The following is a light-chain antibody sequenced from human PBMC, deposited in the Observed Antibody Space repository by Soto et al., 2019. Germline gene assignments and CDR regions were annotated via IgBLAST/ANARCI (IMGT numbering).Light chain of an antibody. J-gene: IGKJ1*01. CDR3: QQYNNYPLT. CDR1: QTISNS. V-gene: IGKV1-5*01. CDR2: EAS. Sequence: DIVLTQSPSTLSASVGERVTFSCRASQTISNSLAWYQQKPGKAPRLLIYEASNLATGIPARFSGSGSGADFTLTISSLQPEDFATYYCQQYNNYPLTFSQGTKVDIK.